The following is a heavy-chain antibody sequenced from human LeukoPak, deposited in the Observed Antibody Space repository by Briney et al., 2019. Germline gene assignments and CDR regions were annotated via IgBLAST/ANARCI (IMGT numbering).Heavy chain of an antibody. CDR2: IYHSGST. Sequence: SETLSLTCTVSGYSISSGYYWGWIRQPPGKGLEWIGSIYHSGSTYYNPSLKSRVTISVDTSKNQFSLKLSSVTAADTAVYYCARDLDSYVNYFDYWGQGTLVTVSS. CDR1: GYSISSGYY. D-gene: IGHD5-18*01. V-gene: IGHV4-38-2*02. J-gene: IGHJ4*02. CDR3: ARDLDSYVNYFDY.